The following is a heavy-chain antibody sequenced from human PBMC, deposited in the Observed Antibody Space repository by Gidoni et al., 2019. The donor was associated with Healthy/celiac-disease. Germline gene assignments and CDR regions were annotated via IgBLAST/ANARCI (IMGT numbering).Heavy chain of an antibody. J-gene: IGHJ6*02. V-gene: IGHV3-74*01. Sequence: EVQLVESGGGLVQPGGSLRLSCAASGFTFSSYWMHWVRQAPGKGLVWVSRINSDGSSTSYADSVKGRFTISRDNAKNTLYLQMNSLRAEDTAVYYCARASGYDLKLNYYYYGMDVWGQGTTVTVSS. CDR2: INSDGSST. D-gene: IGHD5-12*01. CDR3: ARASGYDLKLNYYYYGMDV. CDR1: GFTFSSYW.